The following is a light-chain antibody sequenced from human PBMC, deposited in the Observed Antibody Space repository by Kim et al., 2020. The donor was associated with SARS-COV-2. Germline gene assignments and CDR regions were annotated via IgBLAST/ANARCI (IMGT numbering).Light chain of an antibody. CDR1: QSVSSSY. Sequence: EIVLTQSPGTLSLSPGERATLSCRASQSVSSSYLAWYQQKPGQAPRLLIYGASSRATGIPDRFSGSGSGTDFTLTISRLETEDFAVYYCQQYGGAPPFCGGTKVDI. V-gene: IGKV3-20*01. CDR3: QQYGGAPP. CDR2: GAS. J-gene: IGKJ4*01.